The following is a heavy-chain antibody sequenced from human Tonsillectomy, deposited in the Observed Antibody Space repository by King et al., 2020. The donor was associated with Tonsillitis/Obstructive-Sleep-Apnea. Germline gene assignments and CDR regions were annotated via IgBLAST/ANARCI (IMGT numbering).Heavy chain of an antibody. D-gene: IGHD5/OR15-5a*01. V-gene: IGHV1-46*01. CDR1: RYIFTSDY. CDR2: INPSGGST. Sequence: VQLVESGAEVKKPGASVKVSCKASRYIFTSDYMHWVRQAPGQGLEWMGIINPSGGSTSYAQKFQGRVTMTRDTSTSTDYMELSSLRSEDTAVYYCARSLGLRGNWFDPWGQGTLVTVSS. CDR3: ARSLGLRGNWFDP. J-gene: IGHJ5*02.